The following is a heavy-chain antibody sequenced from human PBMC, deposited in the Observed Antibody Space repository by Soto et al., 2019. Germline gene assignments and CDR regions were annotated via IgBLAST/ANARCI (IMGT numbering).Heavy chain of an antibody. CDR3: ARGLPYSSSWYVRRNEYGMDV. D-gene: IGHD6-13*01. CDR1: GGSISSGGYY. J-gene: IGHJ6*02. Sequence: QVQLQESGPGLVKPSQTLSLTCTVSGGSISSGGYYWSWIRQHPGKGLEWIGYIYYSGSTYYNPSLKSRVTISVDTSKNQFSLKLSSVTAADTAVYYCARGLPYSSSWYVRRNEYGMDVWGQGTTVTVSS. CDR2: IYYSGST. V-gene: IGHV4-31*03.